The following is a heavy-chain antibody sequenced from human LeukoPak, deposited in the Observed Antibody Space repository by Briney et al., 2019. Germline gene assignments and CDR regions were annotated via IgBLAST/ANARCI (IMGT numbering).Heavy chain of an antibody. CDR3: VGHRGGGLFDP. J-gene: IGHJ5*02. V-gene: IGHV1-69*02. Sequence: SVKVCCKASGGTFSSYSISWVGQAPGQGLEWMGRIIPILGIANYAQKFQGRVTITADKSTSTAYMELSSLRSEDTAVYYCVGHRGGGLFDPRGQGTLVTVSS. CDR1: GGTFSSYS. D-gene: IGHD3-10*01. CDR2: IIPILGIA.